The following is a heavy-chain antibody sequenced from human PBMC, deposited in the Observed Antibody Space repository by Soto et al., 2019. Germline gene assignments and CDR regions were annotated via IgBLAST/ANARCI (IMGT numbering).Heavy chain of an antibody. CDR3: ARPKGSYSSGYYYFDY. CDR2: ISAYNGDT. V-gene: IGHV1-18*01. CDR1: GYIFTSYG. D-gene: IGHD6-19*01. Sequence: ASVKVSCKASGYIFTSYGISWVRQAPGQGPEWMGWISAYNGDTNYAQKLQGRVTITADESTSTAYMELSSLRSEDTAVYYCARPKGSYSSGYYYFDYWGQGTLVTVSS. J-gene: IGHJ4*02.